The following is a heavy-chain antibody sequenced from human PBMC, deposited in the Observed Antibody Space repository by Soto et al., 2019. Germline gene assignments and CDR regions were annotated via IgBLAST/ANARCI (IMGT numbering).Heavy chain of an antibody. J-gene: IGHJ4*02. D-gene: IGHD3-22*01. CDR2: IDHGGST. CDR1: GGSISSNDW. Sequence: SQTLSLTCAVSGGSISSNDWWGWVRQPRGKGLEWLGEIDHGGSTNYNPSLKSRVTISIDKSTNQFSLELSSVTAADTAVYHGARGGLDWGQGTLVTVSS. V-gene: IGHV4-4*02. CDR3: ARGGLD.